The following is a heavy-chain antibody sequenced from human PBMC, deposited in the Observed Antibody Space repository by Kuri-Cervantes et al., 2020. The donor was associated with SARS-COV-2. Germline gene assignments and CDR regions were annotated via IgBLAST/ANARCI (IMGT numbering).Heavy chain of an antibody. V-gene: IGHV1-46*01. D-gene: IGHD5-24*01. CDR2: INPSGGST. CDR3: ARDSVMATIIPSDY. Sequence: ASVKVSCKASGYTFTSYYMHWVRQAPGQGLEWMGIINPSGGSTSNAQKFQGRVTITRDTSASTAYMELSSLRSEDTAVYYCARDSVMATIIPSDYWGQGTLVTVSS. CDR1: GYTFTSYY. J-gene: IGHJ4*02.